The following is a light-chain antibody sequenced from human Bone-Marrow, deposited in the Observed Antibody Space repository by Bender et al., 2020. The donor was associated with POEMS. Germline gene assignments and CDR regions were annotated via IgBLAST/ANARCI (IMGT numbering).Light chain of an antibody. CDR1: VLATKY. Sequence: SSELTQPSSVSVSPGQTATITCSGPVLATKYGRWFQQKPGQAPLVVIYKDSERPSGVPDRFSGSKSGTSASLAITGLQSDDEAIYFCVAWDASLNGWVFGGGTKLTVL. CDR2: KDS. V-gene: IGLV3-27*01. CDR3: VAWDASLNGWV. J-gene: IGLJ3*02.